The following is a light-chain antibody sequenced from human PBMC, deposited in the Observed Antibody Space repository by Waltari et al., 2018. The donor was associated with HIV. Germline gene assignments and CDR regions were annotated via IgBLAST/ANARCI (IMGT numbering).Light chain of an antibody. Sequence: QSVLTQPPSVSGAPGQRVAIPCTGGHSNIGADYGVHWYRQLPGTAPKLLIYDNNNRPSGVPDRFSGSKSGTSASLAITGLQAEDEADYYCQSYDSGLGGVFGGGTKLIVL. CDR2: DNN. CDR3: QSYDSGLGGV. CDR1: HSNIGADYG. V-gene: IGLV1-40*01. J-gene: IGLJ2*01.